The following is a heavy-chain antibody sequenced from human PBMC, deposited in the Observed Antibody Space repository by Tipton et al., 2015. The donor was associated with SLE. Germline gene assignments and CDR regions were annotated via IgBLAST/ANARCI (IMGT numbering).Heavy chain of an antibody. CDR3: ARDRGHSSSPYYFDY. CDR1: GYTFTGHY. V-gene: IGHV1-2*06. CDR2: INPSDGGT. D-gene: IGHD6-13*01. J-gene: IGHJ4*02. Sequence: QSGPEVKKPGASVKVSCKASGYTFTGHYVHWVRQAPGQGLEWMGRINPSDGGTNYAQKFQGRVTMTRDTSISIAYMELSRLTSDDTAIYYCARDRGHSSSPYYFDYWGQGTLVTVSS.